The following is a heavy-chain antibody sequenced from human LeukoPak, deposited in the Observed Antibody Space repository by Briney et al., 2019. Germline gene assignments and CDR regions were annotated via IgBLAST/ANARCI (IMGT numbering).Heavy chain of an antibody. Sequence: SVKVSCKASGGTFSGYAISWVRQAPGQGLEWMGGIIPIFGTANYAQKFQGRVTITADKSTSTAYMELSSLRSEDTAVYYCARVVYSSSFYPRGADAFDIWGQGTMVTVSS. CDR3: ARVVYSSSFYPRGADAFDI. V-gene: IGHV1-69*06. J-gene: IGHJ3*02. CDR2: IIPIFGTA. D-gene: IGHD6-13*01. CDR1: GGTFSGYA.